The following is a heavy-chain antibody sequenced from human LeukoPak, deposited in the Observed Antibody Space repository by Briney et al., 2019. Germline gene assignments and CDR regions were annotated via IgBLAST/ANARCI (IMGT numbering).Heavy chain of an antibody. CDR2: IYYSGST. V-gene: IGHV4-59*08. Sequence: SETLSLTCSVSGGSISSYYWSWIRQPPGKGLEWIGYIYYSGSTKCNPSLKSRVTISVDASKNQFSLKLSSVTAADTAVYYCATYGGGSGSSNWLDPWGQGTLVTVSS. D-gene: IGHD3-10*01. CDR1: GGSISSYY. J-gene: IGHJ5*02. CDR3: ATYGGGSGSSNWLDP.